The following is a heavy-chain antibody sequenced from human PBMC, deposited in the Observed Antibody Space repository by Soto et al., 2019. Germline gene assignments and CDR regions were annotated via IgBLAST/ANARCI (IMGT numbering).Heavy chain of an antibody. J-gene: IGHJ6*01. D-gene: IGHD6-19*01. Sequence: SAKVAGKASGVTLTISAVYRVRHARGQSFQAMAWIAVGSANTNYAQKFQERVTITRDMSTSTAYMELRRLRSEDTAVYYCAGGGIAVPPVRSNYYHHYGIDVWGQGTTVPVSS. CDR3: AGGGIAVPPVRSNYYHHYGIDV. CDR2: IAVGSANT. V-gene: IGHV1-58*01. CDR1: GVTLTISA.